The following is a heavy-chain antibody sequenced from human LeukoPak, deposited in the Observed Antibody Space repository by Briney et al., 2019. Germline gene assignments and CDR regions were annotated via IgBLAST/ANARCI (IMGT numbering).Heavy chain of an antibody. D-gene: IGHD3-10*01. CDR2: INHSGST. Sequence: SETLSLTCAVYGGSFSGYYWSWIRQPPGKGLEWIGEINHSGSTNYNPSLKSRVTISVNTSKNQFSLELSSVTAADTAVYYCARKNGYYGSGSSAHYYYYYGMDVWGQGTTVTVSS. CDR3: ARKNGYYGSGSSAHYYYYYGMDV. V-gene: IGHV4-34*01. J-gene: IGHJ6*02. CDR1: GGSFSGYY.